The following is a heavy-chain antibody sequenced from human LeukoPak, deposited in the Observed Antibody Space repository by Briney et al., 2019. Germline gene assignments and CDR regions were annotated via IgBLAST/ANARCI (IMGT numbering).Heavy chain of an antibody. Sequence: GGSLRLSCVASGLSFSGSAVHWVRQASGKGLEWVGRLRSTHNNNATSYAASVRGRFTISRDDSENTAYLQMNSLKTEDTAVYYCTGGMVYRGRGTLVSVSS. CDR2: LRSTHNNNAT. CDR1: GLSFSGSA. J-gene: IGHJ4*02. D-gene: IGHD2-8*01. V-gene: IGHV3-73*01. CDR3: TGGMVY.